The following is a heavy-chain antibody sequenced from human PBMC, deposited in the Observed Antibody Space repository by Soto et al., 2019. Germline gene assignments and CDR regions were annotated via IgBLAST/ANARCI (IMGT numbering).Heavy chain of an antibody. Sequence: QVQRVESGGGVVQPGRSLRLSCAASGFTFSSYAMHWVRQAPGKGLEWVAVISYDGSNKYYADSVKGRFTISRDNSKNTLYLQMNSLRAEDTAVYYCARVVRYSSGSLDYWGQGPLVTVSS. CDR1: GFTFSSYA. CDR3: ARVVRYSSGSLDY. CDR2: ISYDGSNK. D-gene: IGHD3-22*01. J-gene: IGHJ4*02. V-gene: IGHV3-30-3*01.